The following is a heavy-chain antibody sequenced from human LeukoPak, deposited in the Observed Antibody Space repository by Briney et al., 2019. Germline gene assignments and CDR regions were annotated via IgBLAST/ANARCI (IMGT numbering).Heavy chain of an antibody. J-gene: IGHJ5*02. CDR1: GGSISSSSYY. D-gene: IGHD3-16*01. CDR2: IYYSGST. CDR3: ARRRITRGGWFDP. Sequence: SETLSLTCTVSGGSISSSSYYWGWIRQPPGKGLEWIGSIYYSGSTYYNPSLKSRVTISVDTSKNQFSLKLNSVTAADTAVYYRARRRITRGGWFDPWGQGTLVTVSS. V-gene: IGHV4-39*01.